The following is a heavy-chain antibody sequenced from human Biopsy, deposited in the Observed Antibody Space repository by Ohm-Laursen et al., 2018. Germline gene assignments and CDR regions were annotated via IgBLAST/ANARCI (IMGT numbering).Heavy chain of an antibody. J-gene: IGHJ4*02. CDR2: ISWNSGSV. CDR3: AKASGYSSGWPIDY. CDR1: GFTFERYA. D-gene: IGHD6-19*01. Sequence: SLRLSCAASGFTFERYAMNWVRQAPGKGLEWVSGISWNSGSVVYADSVKGRFTISRDNAKNSLYLQMHSLRAEDTAFYYCAKASGYSSGWPIDYWGQGNLVTVSS. V-gene: IGHV3-9*01.